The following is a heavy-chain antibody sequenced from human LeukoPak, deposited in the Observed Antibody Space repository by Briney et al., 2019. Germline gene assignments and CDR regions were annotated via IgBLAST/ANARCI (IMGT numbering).Heavy chain of an antibody. CDR3: ARGPVDAADPIPDFDY. CDR1: GYTFTGYY. CDR2: INPNSGGT. Sequence: ASVKVSCKASGYTFTGYYMHWVRQAPGQGLEWMGWINPNSGGTNYAQKFQGRVTMTRNTSISTAYMELSRLRSDDTAVYYCARGPVDAADPIPDFDYWGQGTLVTVSS. D-gene: IGHD6-13*01. V-gene: IGHV1-2*02. J-gene: IGHJ4*02.